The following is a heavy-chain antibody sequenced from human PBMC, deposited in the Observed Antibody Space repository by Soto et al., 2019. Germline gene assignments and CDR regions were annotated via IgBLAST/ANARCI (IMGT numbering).Heavy chain of an antibody. CDR3: AREVGPRGYSYGSFDY. D-gene: IGHD5-18*01. Sequence: SETLSLTCTVSGGSISSYYWSWIRQPPGKGLEWIGYIYYSGSTNYNPSLKSRVTISVDTSKNQFSLKLSSVTAADTAVYYCAREVGPRGYSYGSFDYWGQGTLVTVSS. J-gene: IGHJ4*02. V-gene: IGHV4-59*01. CDR2: IYYSGST. CDR1: GGSISSYY.